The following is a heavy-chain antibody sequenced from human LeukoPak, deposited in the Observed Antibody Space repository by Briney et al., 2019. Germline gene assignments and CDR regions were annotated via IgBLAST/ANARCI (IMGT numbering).Heavy chain of an antibody. D-gene: IGHD3-22*01. Sequence: GGSLRLSCAASGFTFSDYYMSWIRQAPGKELEWVSYITSSGSSKYYADSVKGRFTISRDNAKKSVYLQMNSLRAEDTGIYYCASRDYYESSGYGYWGQGTLVTVSS. V-gene: IGHV3-11*04. CDR1: GFTFSDYY. CDR3: ASRDYYESSGYGY. CDR2: ITSSGSSK. J-gene: IGHJ4*02.